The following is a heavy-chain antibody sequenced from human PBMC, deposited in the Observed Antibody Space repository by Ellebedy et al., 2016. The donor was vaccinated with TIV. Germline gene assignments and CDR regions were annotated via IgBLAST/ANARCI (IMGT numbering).Heavy chain of an antibody. Sequence: PGGSLRLSCAASGFTFSGYYMSWFRQAPGKGPEWVSYISYSGDLMYYADSVKGRFTTSRDNAGNSLYLQMNSLRGEDTAVYYCARLGVIAAAGASDYWGQGTLVIVSS. CDR2: ISYSGDLM. J-gene: IGHJ4*02. V-gene: IGHV3-11*01. D-gene: IGHD6-13*01. CDR1: GFTFSGYY. CDR3: ARLGVIAAAGASDY.